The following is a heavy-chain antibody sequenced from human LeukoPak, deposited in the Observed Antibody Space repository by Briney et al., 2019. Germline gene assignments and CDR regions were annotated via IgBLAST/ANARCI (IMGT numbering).Heavy chain of an antibody. CDR1: GFTFSNAW. CDR3: TTDSEAVAGGFDY. CDR2: IKSKTDGGTT. J-gene: IGHJ4*02. V-gene: IGHV3-15*01. D-gene: IGHD6-19*01. Sequence: PGGSLGLSCAASGFTFSNAWMTWVRQAPGKGLEWIGRIKSKTDGGTTDYAAPLKGRFTISRDDSKNTLYLQMNSLKTEDTAVYYCTTDSEAVAGGFDYWGQGTLVTVSS.